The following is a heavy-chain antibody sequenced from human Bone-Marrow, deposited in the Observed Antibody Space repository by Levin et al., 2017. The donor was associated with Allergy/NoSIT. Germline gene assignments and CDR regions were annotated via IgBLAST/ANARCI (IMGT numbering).Heavy chain of an antibody. Sequence: GGSLRLSCAASGFTFSSYSMNWVRQAPGKGLEWVSSISSSSSYIYYADSVKGRFTISRDNAKNSLYLQMNSLRAEDTAVYYCARDQGASWSTNWFDPWGQGTLVTVSS. J-gene: IGHJ5*02. CDR1: GFTFSSYS. V-gene: IGHV3-21*01. D-gene: IGHD6-13*01. CDR3: ARDQGASWSTNWFDP. CDR2: ISSSSSYI.